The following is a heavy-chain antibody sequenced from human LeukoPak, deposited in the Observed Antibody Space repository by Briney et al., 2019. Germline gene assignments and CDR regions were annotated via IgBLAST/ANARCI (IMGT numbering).Heavy chain of an antibody. CDR2: IYYSGST. D-gene: IGHD3-22*01. CDR1: GGSISSSSYY. J-gene: IGHJ3*02. Sequence: ASETLSLTCTVSGGSISSSSYYWGWIRQPPGKGLEWIGSIYYSGSTYYNPSLKSRVTISVDTSKNQFSPKLSSVTAADTAVYYCAREDYYDNDAFDIWGQGTMVTVSS. CDR3: AREDYYDNDAFDI. V-gene: IGHV4-39*07.